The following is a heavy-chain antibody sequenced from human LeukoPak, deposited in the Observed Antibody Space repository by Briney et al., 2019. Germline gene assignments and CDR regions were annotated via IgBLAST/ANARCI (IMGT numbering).Heavy chain of an antibody. Sequence: GGSLRLSCAASGFIASSSHMSWVRQAPGQGLGGGSVIYEGDNTYYADSVKGRFTISRDNSRNTLYLQMNSLRAEDTAVYYCARGHRGSYFFYWGQGTLVTVSS. J-gene: IGHJ4*02. D-gene: IGHD1-26*01. CDR3: ARGHRGSYFFY. CDR1: GFIASSSH. V-gene: IGHV3-53*01. CDR2: IYEGDNT.